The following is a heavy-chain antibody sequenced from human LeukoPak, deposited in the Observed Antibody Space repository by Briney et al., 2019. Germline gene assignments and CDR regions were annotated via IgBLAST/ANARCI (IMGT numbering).Heavy chain of an antibody. D-gene: IGHD3-22*01. CDR3: ASSHYYDSSGYYNY. Sequence: SETLSLTCTVSGGSISSYYWSWIRQPPGSGLEWIGFIYYSGSTNYNPSLKSRVTISVDTSKNQFSLKLSSVTAADTAVYYCASSHYYDSSGYYNYWGQGTLVTVSS. CDR2: IYYSGST. V-gene: IGHV4-59*01. CDR1: GGSISSYY. J-gene: IGHJ4*02.